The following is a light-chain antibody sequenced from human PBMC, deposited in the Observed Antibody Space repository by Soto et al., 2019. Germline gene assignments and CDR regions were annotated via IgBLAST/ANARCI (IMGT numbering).Light chain of an antibody. J-gene: IGKJ2*02. CDR3: QQSYSTLDCT. CDR2: AAS. CDR1: QRISNY. V-gene: IGKV1-39*01. Sequence: DIQMTQSPSSLSASVGDRVTITCRASQRISNYLNWYQHKPGKAPRLLIYAASSLQSGVPSRFSGSGYGTDFTLTIISMQPEDFATYYCQQSYSTLDCTFGQGTKVEIK.